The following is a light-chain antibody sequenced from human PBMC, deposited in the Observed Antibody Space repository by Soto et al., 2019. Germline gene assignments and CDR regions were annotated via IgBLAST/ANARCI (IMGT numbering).Light chain of an antibody. CDR2: DAS. Sequence: DIQMTQSPYTLSASVGDRVTITCRASQGISTWLAWYQQKPGTAPKLLIYDASSLESGVPSRFSGSGSGTEFTLTISSLQPDDYATYYCEQYSSDSRTFGQGTKVDIK. CDR1: QGISTW. J-gene: IGKJ1*01. CDR3: EQYSSDSRT. V-gene: IGKV1-5*01.